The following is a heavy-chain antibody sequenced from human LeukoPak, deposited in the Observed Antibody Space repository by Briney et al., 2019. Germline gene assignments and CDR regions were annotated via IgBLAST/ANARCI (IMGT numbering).Heavy chain of an antibody. CDR1: GFTFCSYW. D-gene: IGHD2-2*01. CDR2: INSDGSST. Sequence: GGSLRLSCAASGFTFCSYWMHWVRQAPGKGLVWVSRINSDGSSTSYADSVKGRFTISRDNAKNSLYLQMNSMRAEDTAVYYCATCGEGQLLPYYFDYWGQGTLVTVSS. V-gene: IGHV3-74*01. J-gene: IGHJ4*02. CDR3: ATCGEGQLLPYYFDY.